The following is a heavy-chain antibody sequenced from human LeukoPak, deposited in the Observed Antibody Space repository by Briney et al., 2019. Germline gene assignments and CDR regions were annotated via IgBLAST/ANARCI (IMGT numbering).Heavy chain of an antibody. Sequence: GGSLRLSCAASGFTFSSYAMHWVRQAPGKGLEWVAVISYDGSNKYYADSVKGRFTISRDNAKNSLYLQMGSLRAEDTAVYYCAREVSGTTCSFDYWGQGTLVTVSS. D-gene: IGHD2-2*01. CDR1: GFTFSSYA. CDR2: ISYDGSNK. V-gene: IGHV3-30-3*01. CDR3: AREVSGTTCSFDY. J-gene: IGHJ4*02.